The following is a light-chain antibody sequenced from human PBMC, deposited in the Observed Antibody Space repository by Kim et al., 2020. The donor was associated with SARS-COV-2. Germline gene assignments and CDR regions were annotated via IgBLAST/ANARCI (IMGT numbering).Light chain of an antibody. CDR3: QQYGSSLIT. V-gene: IGKV3-20*01. J-gene: IGKJ5*01. Sequence: SPGERATRACRASQSVSSRSLGWYQQKPGQAPRLLIYSSSSRATGIPDRFSGSGSGTDFTLTISRLEPEDFAVYYCQQYGSSLITFGQGTRLEIK. CDR1: QSVSSRS. CDR2: SSS.